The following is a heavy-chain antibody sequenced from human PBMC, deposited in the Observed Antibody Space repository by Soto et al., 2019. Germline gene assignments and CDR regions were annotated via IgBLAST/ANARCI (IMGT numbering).Heavy chain of an antibody. CDR3: AGAADLEPYDY. Sequence: QVQLVQSGAEVQKPAASVKVSCKASGYTFTGYYMHYVRQAPGQGLEWLGWINPNSGGTNYAQKFQGRGTMTRDTSSSTAYMVLSRLRSEDTAVYCCAGAADLEPYDYWGQGTPVTVSS. J-gene: IGHJ4*02. CDR2: INPNSGGT. V-gene: IGHV1-2*02. CDR1: GYTFTGYY. D-gene: IGHD6-13*01.